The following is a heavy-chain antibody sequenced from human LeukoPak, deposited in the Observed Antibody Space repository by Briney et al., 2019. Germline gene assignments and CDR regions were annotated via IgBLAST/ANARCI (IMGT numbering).Heavy chain of an antibody. CDR2: MKEDGSDE. V-gene: IGHV3-7*03. CDR3: ARVGAGGEHFPT. CDR1: GFSFSDST. Sequence: GGSLRLSCVASGFSFSDSTMSWVRQAAGRGLEWVAKMKEDGSDEKYVDSVKGRFTISSDNARNSLHLQMKSLRAEDTAVYFCARVGAGGEHFPTWGQGIPVIVSS. J-gene: IGHJ1*01. D-gene: IGHD3-16*01.